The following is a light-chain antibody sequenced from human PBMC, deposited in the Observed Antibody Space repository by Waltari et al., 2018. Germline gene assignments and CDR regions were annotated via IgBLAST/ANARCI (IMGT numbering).Light chain of an antibody. Sequence: QSVLTQAPSASGTPGQRVTLSCSGSSSSIGSTLLFWYQQLPGTAPKLLIYRNDQRPSGVPDRISGSKAGTSASLTISGLQPDDDGDYYCSAWDDGLGGPVFGTGTRVTVL. CDR3: SAWDDGLGGPV. V-gene: IGLV1-47*01. CDR2: RND. J-gene: IGLJ1*01. CDR1: SSSIGSTL.